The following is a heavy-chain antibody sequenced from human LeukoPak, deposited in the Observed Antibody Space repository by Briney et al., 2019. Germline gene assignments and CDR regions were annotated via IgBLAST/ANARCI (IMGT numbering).Heavy chain of an antibody. V-gene: IGHV4-39*07. CDR1: SGSISTSNYY. J-gene: IGHJ4*02. Sequence: SETLSPTCTVSSGSISTSNYYWGWVRQPPGKALEWIGNIFYSGSTYYSPSLKSRVTISVDTSKNQFSLKLSSVTAADTAVYYCARRAGSSWSQYYFDYWGQGTLVTVSS. D-gene: IGHD6-13*01. CDR2: IFYSGST. CDR3: ARRAGSSWSQYYFDY.